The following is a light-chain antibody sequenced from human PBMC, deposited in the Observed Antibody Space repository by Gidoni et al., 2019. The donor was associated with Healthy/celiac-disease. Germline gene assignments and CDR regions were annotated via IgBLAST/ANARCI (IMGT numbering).Light chain of an antibody. V-gene: IGLV1-40*01. CDR2: GTS. J-gene: IGLJ3*02. CDR1: SSNIGAGYD. Sequence: QSVLTQPPSVSGAPGQRVTISCTGSSSNIGAGYDVHWYQQLPGTAPKLLIYGTSNRPSGVPDRFSGSKSGTSASLAITGLQAEDEADYYCQSYDSSLSFGVFGGGTKLTVL. CDR3: QSYDSSLSFGV.